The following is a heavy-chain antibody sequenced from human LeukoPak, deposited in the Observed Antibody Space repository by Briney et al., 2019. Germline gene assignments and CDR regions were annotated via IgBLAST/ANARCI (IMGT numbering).Heavy chain of an antibody. V-gene: IGHV1-18*01. CDR1: RYTFTSYG. CDR2: ISAYNGNT. J-gene: IGHJ6*03. D-gene: IGHD3-16*01. CDR3: ARETSQKGAHYMDV. Sequence: AAVKVSCKASRYTFTSYGISWVRQAPGQGLEWMGWISAYNGNTNYAQKFQGRVTMTTDTSTSTAYMELRSLRSDDTAVYYCARETSQKGAHYMDVWGKGTTVTISS.